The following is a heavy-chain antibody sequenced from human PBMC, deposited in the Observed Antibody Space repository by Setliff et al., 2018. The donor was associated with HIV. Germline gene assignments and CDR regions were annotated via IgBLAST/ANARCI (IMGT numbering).Heavy chain of an antibody. CDR3: ARKGNVGGWFDP. D-gene: IGHD3-16*01. Sequence: PSETLSLTCTVSGGSISDSRYYWGWIRQPPGKGLEWIGNIYYSGSTYYNPSLKSRVTISVDTSKNQFSLKLSSVTAADTAVYYCARKGNVGGWFDPWGQGTLVTVSS. CDR2: IYYSGST. V-gene: IGHV4-39*01. J-gene: IGHJ5*02. CDR1: GGSISDSRYY.